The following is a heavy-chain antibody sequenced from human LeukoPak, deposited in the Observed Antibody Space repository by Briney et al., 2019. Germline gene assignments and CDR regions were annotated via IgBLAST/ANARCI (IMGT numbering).Heavy chain of an antibody. CDR1: GFTFSSYW. CDR3: ARASPITIFGAWGY. D-gene: IGHD3-3*01. V-gene: IGHV3-7*01. J-gene: IGHJ4*02. CDR2: IKQDGSEK. Sequence: GGSLRLSCAASGFTFSSYWMSWVRQARGKGLEWVANIKQDGSEKYYVDSVKGRFTISRDNAKNSLYLQMNSLRAEDTAVYYCARASPITIFGAWGYWGQGTLVTVSS.